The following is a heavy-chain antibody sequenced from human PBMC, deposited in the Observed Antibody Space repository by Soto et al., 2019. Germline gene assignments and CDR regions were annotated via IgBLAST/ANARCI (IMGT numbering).Heavy chain of an antibody. V-gene: IGHV1-46*01. CDR2: INPSGGST. J-gene: IGHJ3*02. CDR1: GYTFTSYY. D-gene: IGHD3-10*01. CDR3: ARGEDSGSYKGPLFDYRNGAFDI. Sequence: ASVKVSCKASGYTFTSYYMHWVRQAPGQGLEWMGIINPSGGSTSYAQKFQGRVTMTRDTSTSTAYMELSSLRSDDTAVYYCARGEDSGSYKGPLFDYRNGAFDIWGQGTMVTVSS.